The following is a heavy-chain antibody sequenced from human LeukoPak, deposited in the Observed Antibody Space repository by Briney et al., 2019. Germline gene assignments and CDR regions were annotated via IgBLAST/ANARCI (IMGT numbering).Heavy chain of an antibody. CDR2: IWYDGSNK. V-gene: IGHV3-33*01. Sequence: GGSLRLSCAASGFTFSSYGMHWVRQAPGKGLEWVAVIWYDGSNKYYADSVKGRFTISRDNSKNTLYLQMNSLRAEDTAVYYCARDPGITTVTPLVAFDYWGQGTLVTVSS. D-gene: IGHD4-17*01. J-gene: IGHJ4*02. CDR3: ARDPGITTVTPLVAFDY. CDR1: GFTFSSYG.